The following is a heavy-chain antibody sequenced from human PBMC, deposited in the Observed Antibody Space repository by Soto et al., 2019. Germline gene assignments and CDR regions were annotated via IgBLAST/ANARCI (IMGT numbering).Heavy chain of an antibody. CDR2: MNPNSGNT. J-gene: IGHJ6*02. Sequence: ASVKVSCKASGYTFTSYDINWVRQATGQGLEWMGWMNPNSGNTGYAQKFQGRVTMTRNTPISTAYMELSSLRSEDTAVYYCARVSCLWRGYYYYGMDVWGQGTTVTVSS. CDR1: GYTFTSYD. V-gene: IGHV1-8*01. D-gene: IGHD2-21*01. CDR3: ARVSCLWRGYYYYGMDV.